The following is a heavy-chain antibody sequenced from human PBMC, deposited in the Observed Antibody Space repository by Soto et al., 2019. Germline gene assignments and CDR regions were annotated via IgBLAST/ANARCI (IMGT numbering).Heavy chain of an antibody. CDR2: MNPNSGNT. CDR1: GYTFTSYD. J-gene: IGHJ4*02. CDR3: ARADPLGYCTNGVCSFDY. D-gene: IGHD2-8*01. V-gene: IGHV1-8*01. Sequence: GASVKVSCKASGYTFTSYDINWVRQATGQGLEWIGWMNPNSGNTGYAQKFQGRVTMTRNTSISTAYMELSSLRSEDTAVYYCARADPLGYCTNGVCSFDYWGQGTLVTVSS.